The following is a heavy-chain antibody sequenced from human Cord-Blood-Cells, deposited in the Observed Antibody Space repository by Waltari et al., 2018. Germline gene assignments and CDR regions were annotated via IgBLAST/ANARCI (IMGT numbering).Heavy chain of an antibody. J-gene: IGHJ4*02. CDR3: ARQPTSAGDLITR. D-gene: IGHD3-10*01. Sequence: LSLKSRVTISVDTSKNQFSLKLSSVTAADTAVYYCARQPTSAGDLITRWGQGTLVTVSS. V-gene: IGHV4-39*01.